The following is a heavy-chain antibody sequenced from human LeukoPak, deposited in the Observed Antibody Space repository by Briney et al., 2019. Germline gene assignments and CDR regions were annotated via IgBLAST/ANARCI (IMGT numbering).Heavy chain of an antibody. CDR3: ARALDSVSYFDY. J-gene: IGHJ4*02. V-gene: IGHV1-2*02. CDR1: GYTFTGYY. D-gene: IGHD2-21*01. CDR2: INPNSGCT. Sequence: ASVKVSCKASGYTFTGYYIHWVRQAPGQGLEWIAWINPNSGCTNHAQKFQGRVTMTSDTSISTVYMELSRLRSDDTAVYYCARALDSVSYFDYWGQGTLVTVSS.